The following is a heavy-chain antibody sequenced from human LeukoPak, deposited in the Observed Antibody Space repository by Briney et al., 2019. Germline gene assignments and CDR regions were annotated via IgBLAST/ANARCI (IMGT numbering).Heavy chain of an antibody. CDR3: ARGGGTYSPGIDY. CDR2: INHSGST. D-gene: IGHD2-15*01. J-gene: IGHJ4*02. CDR1: GGSFSGYY. Sequence: PSETLSLTCAVYGGSFSGYYWSWIRQPPGKGLEWIGEINHSGSTNYNPSLKSRVTISVDTSKNQFSLKLSSVTAADTAVYYCARGGGTYSPGIDYWGQGTLVTVSS. V-gene: IGHV4-34*01.